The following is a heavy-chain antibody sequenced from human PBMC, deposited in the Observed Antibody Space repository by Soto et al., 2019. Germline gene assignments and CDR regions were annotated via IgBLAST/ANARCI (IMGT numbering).Heavy chain of an antibody. J-gene: IGHJ4*02. D-gene: IGHD1-26*01. Sequence: ASVKVSCKASGFSLSDHFMHWVRQAPGQGLEWMGIINPSGDSRNYAQKFQGRVTISRDNSKNTLYLQMNSLRAEDTAVYYCANPSSGSYYFDYWGQGTLVTVSS. V-gene: IGHV1-46*01. CDR3: ANPSSGSYYFDY. CDR1: GFSLSDHF. CDR2: INPSGDSR.